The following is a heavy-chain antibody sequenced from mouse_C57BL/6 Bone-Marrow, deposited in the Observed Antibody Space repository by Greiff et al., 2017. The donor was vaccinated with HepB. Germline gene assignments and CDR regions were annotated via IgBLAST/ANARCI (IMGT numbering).Heavy chain of an antibody. Sequence: VKLMESGAELVMPGASVKLSCKASGYTFTSYWMHWVKQRPGQGLEWIGEIDPSDSYTNYNQKFKGKSTLTVDKSSSTAYMQLSSLTSEDSAVYYCASSNWDDYAMDYWGQGTSVTVSS. CDR3: ASSNWDDYAMDY. V-gene: IGHV1-69*01. CDR1: GYTFTSYW. CDR2: IDPSDSYT. D-gene: IGHD4-1*02. J-gene: IGHJ4*01.